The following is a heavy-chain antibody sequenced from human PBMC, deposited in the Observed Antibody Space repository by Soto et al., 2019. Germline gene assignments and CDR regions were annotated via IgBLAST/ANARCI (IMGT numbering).Heavy chain of an antibody. J-gene: IGHJ5*02. CDR1: GGSFSGYY. V-gene: IGHV4-34*01. Sequence: QVQLQQWGAGLLKPSETLSLTCAVYGGSFSGYYWSWIRQPPGKGLEWIGEINHSGSTNYNPSLKSRVTISVDTSKNQFSLKLSSVTAADTAVYYCARTLRSVRFFSSPPRWFDPWGQGTLVTVSS. CDR2: INHSGST. D-gene: IGHD3-3*01. CDR3: ARTLRSVRFFSSPPRWFDP.